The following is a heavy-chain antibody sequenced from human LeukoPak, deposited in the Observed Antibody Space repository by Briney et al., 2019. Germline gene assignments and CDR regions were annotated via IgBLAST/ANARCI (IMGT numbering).Heavy chain of an antibody. V-gene: IGHV5-51*01. J-gene: IGHJ6*04. CDR2: IYPGDSDT. D-gene: IGHD6-13*01. CDR1: GYSFTSYW. Sequence: GESLKISCEGSGYSFTSYWIGWVRQIPGKGVEWVGIIYPGDSDTRYSPSFQGQVTISADKSLSNAHIQWSTLKASDTAMYYCARPRIAAAGNVYSTDVWGKGTTVTVSS. CDR3: ARPRIAAAGNVYSTDV.